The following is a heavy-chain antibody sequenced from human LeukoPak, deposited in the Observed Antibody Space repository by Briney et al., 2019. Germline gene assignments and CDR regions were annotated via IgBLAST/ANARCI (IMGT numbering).Heavy chain of an antibody. D-gene: IGHD3-16*02. CDR2: MNPNSGNT. CDR3: AIARYYDYIWGSYRRHWFDP. Sequence: ASVKVSCKASGYTFTSYDINWVRQATGQGLEWMGWMNPNSGNTGYAQKFQGRVTMTRNTSISTAYMELSSLRSEDTAVYYCAIARYYDYIWGSYRRHWFDPWGQGTLVTVSS. V-gene: IGHV1-8*01. CDR1: GYTFTSYD. J-gene: IGHJ5*02.